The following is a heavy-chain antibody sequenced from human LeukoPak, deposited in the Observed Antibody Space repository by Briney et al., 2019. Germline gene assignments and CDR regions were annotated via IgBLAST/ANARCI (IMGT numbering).Heavy chain of an antibody. J-gene: IGHJ4*02. Sequence: GGSLRLSCAASGFTFDDYAMHWVRHAPGKGLEWVSGISWNSGSIGYADSVKGRFTISRDNAKNSLYLQVNSLRAEDTAVYYCARDKSLSCSSTSCLAPTDYWGQGTLVTVSS. D-gene: IGHD2-2*01. V-gene: IGHV3-9*01. CDR1: GFTFDDYA. CDR3: ARDKSLSCSSTSCLAPTDY. CDR2: ISWNSGSI.